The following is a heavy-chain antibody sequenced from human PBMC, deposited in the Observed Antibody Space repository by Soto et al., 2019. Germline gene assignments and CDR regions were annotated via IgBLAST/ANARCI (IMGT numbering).Heavy chain of an antibody. Sequence: QITLKESGPTLVKPTQTLTLTCTFSGFSLSTSGVGVGWIRQPPGKALEWLALIYWDDDKRYSPSLKSRLTIPKDTSKNQVVLTMTNMDPVDTATYYCAHSLIPNWGSRGAFDYWGQGNLVTVSS. CDR2: IYWDDDK. CDR1: GFSLSTSGVG. V-gene: IGHV2-5*02. CDR3: AHSLIPNWGSRGAFDY. J-gene: IGHJ4*02. D-gene: IGHD7-27*01.